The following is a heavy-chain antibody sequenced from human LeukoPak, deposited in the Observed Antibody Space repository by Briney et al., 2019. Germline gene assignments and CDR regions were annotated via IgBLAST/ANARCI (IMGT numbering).Heavy chain of an antibody. V-gene: IGHV1-69*06. J-gene: IGHJ6*02. CDR2: IITIFGTA. CDR3: ARDLPTYCISPSCFHGMDV. CDR1: GGTFSSYA. D-gene: IGHD2-2*01. Sequence: ASVKVSCKASGGTFSSYAISWVRQAPGQGLEWMGVIITIFGTANYAQKLQGRVTITADKSTSTAYMELSSLISDDTAVYYCARDLPTYCISPSCFHGMDVWGQGTTVTVSS.